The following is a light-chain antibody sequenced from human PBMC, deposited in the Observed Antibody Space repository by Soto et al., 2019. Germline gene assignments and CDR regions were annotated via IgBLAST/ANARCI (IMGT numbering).Light chain of an antibody. CDR2: KAS. CDR1: QTISSW. CDR3: QQYNTYWT. V-gene: IGKV1-5*03. Sequence: DIQLTQSPSTLSGSVGDRVTITCRASQTISSWLAWYQQKPGKAPKLLIYKASSLESGVPSRFSGSGSGTEFTLTIRSLQPDDFATYYCQQYNTYWTFGQGTKVDIK. J-gene: IGKJ1*01.